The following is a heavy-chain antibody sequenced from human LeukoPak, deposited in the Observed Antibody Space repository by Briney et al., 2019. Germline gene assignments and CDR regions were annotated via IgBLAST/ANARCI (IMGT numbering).Heavy chain of an antibody. D-gene: IGHD1-26*01. CDR3: AIGGGYYGVDY. CDR1: GFIVSSNY. CDR2: IYSSGST. J-gene: IGHJ4*02. V-gene: IGHV3-66*02. Sequence: RGSLRLSCAASGFIVSSNYMNWVRQAPGKGLEWVSVIYSSGSTYYADSVKGRFTISRDTSKNTLYLRMNSLRPEDTAVYYCAIGGGYYGVDYWGQGTLVTVSS.